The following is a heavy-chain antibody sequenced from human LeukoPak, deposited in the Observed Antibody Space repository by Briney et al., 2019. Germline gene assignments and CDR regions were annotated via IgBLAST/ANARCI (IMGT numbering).Heavy chain of an antibody. J-gene: IGHJ4*02. CDR2: MNPNSGNT. CDR3: ARAGSHFWSGYYTWYFDY. CDR1: EYTFTSYD. D-gene: IGHD3-3*02. Sequence: ASVKVSCKASEYTFTSYDINWVRQATGQGLEWMGWMNPNSGNTGYAQKFQGRVTMTRNTSISTAYMELSSLRSEDTAVYYCARAGSHFWSGYYTWYFDYWGQGTLVTVSS. V-gene: IGHV1-8*01.